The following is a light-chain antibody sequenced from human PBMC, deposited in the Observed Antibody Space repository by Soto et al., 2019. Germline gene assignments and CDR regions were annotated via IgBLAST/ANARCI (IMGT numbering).Light chain of an antibody. CDR1: QSVRSW. CDR3: QQYDSYSWT. CDR2: DAS. J-gene: IGKJ1*01. Sequence: EIGMTQSLATLSVYTGERVTITCRASQSVRSWLAWYQQKPGRAPKLLIYDASTLASGVPARFSGSGSGTEFTLTISNLQPDDFATYYCQQYDSYSWTFGRGTNVDI. V-gene: IGKV1-5*01.